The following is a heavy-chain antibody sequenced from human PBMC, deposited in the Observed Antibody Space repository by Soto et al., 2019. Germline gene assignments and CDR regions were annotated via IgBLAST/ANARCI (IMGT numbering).Heavy chain of an antibody. Sequence: GSLRLSCAASGFTFSSYAMHWVRQAPGKGLEWVAVISYDGSNKYYADSVKGRFTISRDNSKNTLYLQMNSLRAEDTAVYYCARTGSSWTSNAFDIWGQGTMVTVSS. CDR1: GFTFSSYA. D-gene: IGHD6-13*01. J-gene: IGHJ3*02. CDR2: ISYDGSNK. V-gene: IGHV3-30-3*01. CDR3: ARTGSSWTSNAFDI.